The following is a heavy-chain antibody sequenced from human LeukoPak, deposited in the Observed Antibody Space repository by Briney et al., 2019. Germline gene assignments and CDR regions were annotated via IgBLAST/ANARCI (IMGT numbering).Heavy chain of an antibody. J-gene: IGHJ3*02. CDR2: ILYSGST. CDR3: ATVPYQLQPWGAFDI. CDR1: DGSIPGGDYS. V-gene: IGHV4-30-4*01. D-gene: IGHD2-2*01. Sequence: KPSQTLSLTCTVPDGSIPGGDYSWSGIRQPQGKGLEGIGYILYSGSTYYHPSLKTPVTISVGPSKNQSSLKLISVTAADTAVYYSATVPYQLQPWGAFDIWGQGTMVTVSS.